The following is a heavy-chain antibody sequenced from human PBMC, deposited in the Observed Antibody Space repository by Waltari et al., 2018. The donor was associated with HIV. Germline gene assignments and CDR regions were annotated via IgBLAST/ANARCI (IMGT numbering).Heavy chain of an antibody. J-gene: IGHJ5*01. CDR3: ARYTPGWYDS. V-gene: IGHV7-4-1*02. Sequence: QVQLVQSGSELKKPGASVKVSCKASGYTFTNNAVNWVRQAPGQGLEWMGWVTTKTGNPTYAHGFTGRFVVSLYTSVSTAYLQISSLKAEDTAFYYCARYTPGWYDSWGQGTLVTVSS. CDR1: GYTFTNNA. CDR2: VTTKTGNP. D-gene: IGHD2-2*02.